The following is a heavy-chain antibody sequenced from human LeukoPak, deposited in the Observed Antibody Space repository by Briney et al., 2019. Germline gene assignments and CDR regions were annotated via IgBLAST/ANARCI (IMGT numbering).Heavy chain of an antibody. CDR2: ISYDGSNK. V-gene: IGHV3-30*18. CDR3: AKSGDQITFDY. J-gene: IGHJ4*02. Sequence: GGSPRLSCAASGFTFSSYDMHWVRQAPGKGLEWVAVISYDGSNKYNADSVKGRFTISRDDSKNTLYLQMNSLRPEDTAVYFCAKSGDQITFDYWGQGTLVTVSS. D-gene: IGHD7-27*01. CDR1: GFTFSSYD.